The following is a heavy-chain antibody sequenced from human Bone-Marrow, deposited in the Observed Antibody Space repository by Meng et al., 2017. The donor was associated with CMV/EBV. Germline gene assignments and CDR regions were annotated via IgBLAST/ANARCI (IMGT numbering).Heavy chain of an antibody. V-gene: IGHV3-74*01. D-gene: IGHD6-13*01. J-gene: IGHJ5*01. Sequence: GGSLRLSCVASGFTFNDYWMHWVRQGPGRVLIWVARINTIGSSTIYADSVKGRFTISRENAKNTVYLQMDSLRAEDSAVYFCARAPYCSISWFYSCGQGTLVTVSS. CDR3: ARAPYCSISWFYS. CDR1: GFTFNDYW. CDR2: INTIGSST.